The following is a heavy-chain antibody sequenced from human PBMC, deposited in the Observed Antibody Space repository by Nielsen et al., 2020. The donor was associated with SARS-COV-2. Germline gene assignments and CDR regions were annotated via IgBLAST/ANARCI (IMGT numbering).Heavy chain of an antibody. V-gene: IGHV3-7*01. CDR3: AKPGYSGYVGGFDY. CDR1: GFTFSSYW. CDR2: IKQDGSEK. D-gene: IGHD5-12*01. J-gene: IGHJ4*02. Sequence: GESLKISCAASGFTFSSYWMSWVRQAPGKGLEWVANIKQDGSEKYYVDSVKGRFTISRDNAKNSLYLQMNSLRAEDTAVYYCAKPGYSGYVGGFDYWGQGTLVTVSS.